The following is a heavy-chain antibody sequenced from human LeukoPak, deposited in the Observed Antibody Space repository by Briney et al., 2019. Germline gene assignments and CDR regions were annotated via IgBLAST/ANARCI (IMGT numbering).Heavy chain of an antibody. CDR3: GRGLAD. CDR1: GFTFSDHY. CDR2: TRNKTKSYST. Sequence: GGSLRLSCAVSGFTFSDHYMDWVRQAPGKGLEWVGRTRNKTKSYSTEYAASVKGRFTISGDDSKNSLYLQMNSLKTEDTAVYYCGRGLADWGQGTLVTVSS. J-gene: IGHJ4*02. V-gene: IGHV3-72*01.